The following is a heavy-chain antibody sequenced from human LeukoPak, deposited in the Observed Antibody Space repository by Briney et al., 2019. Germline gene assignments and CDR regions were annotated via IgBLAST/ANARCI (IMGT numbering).Heavy chain of an antibody. D-gene: IGHD1-26*01. CDR2: INHSGST. CDR1: GGSFSGYY. J-gene: IGHJ6*03. CDR3: ARVGRIGSGYYYYYYMDV. Sequence: SETLSLTCAVYGGSFSGYYWSWIRQPPGKGLEWIGEINHSGSTNYNPSLKSRVTISVDTSKNQFSLKLSSVTAADTAVYYCARVGRIGSGYYYYYYMDVSGKGTTVTVSS. V-gene: IGHV4-34*01.